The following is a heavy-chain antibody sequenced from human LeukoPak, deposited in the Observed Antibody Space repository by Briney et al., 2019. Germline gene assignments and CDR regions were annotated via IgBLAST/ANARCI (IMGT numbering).Heavy chain of an antibody. V-gene: IGHV4-34*01. J-gene: IGHJ5*02. Sequence: SETLSLTCAVYGVSFSGYYWSWIRQPPGKGLEWIGEINHSGSTNYNPSLKSRVTISVDTSKNQFSLKLSSVTAADTAVYYCAREGPSPGPVLRFWSGPGRFDPWGQGTLVTVSS. CDR3: AREGPSPGPVLRFWSGPGRFDP. CDR2: INHSGST. CDR1: GVSFSGYY. D-gene: IGHD3-3*01.